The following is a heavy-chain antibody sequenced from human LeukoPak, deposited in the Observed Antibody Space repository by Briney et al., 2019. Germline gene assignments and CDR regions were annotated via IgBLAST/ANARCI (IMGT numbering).Heavy chain of an antibody. D-gene: IGHD3-22*01. V-gene: IGHV3-23*01. Sequence: PGGSLRLSCAASGFTFSSYAMSWARQAPGKGLEWVSAISGSGGSTYYADSVKGRFTISRDNSKNTLYLQMNSLRAEDTAVYYCAKLSGYQAYYYMDVWGKGTTVTVS. J-gene: IGHJ6*03. CDR1: GFTFSSYA. CDR2: ISGSGGST. CDR3: AKLSGYQAYYYMDV.